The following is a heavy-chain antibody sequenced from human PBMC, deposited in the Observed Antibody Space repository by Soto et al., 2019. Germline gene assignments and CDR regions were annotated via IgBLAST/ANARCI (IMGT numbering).Heavy chain of an antibody. CDR1: GYTFTSYY. D-gene: IGHD3-9*01. Sequence: QVQLVQSGAEVKKPGASVKVSCKASGYTFTSYYMHWVRQAPGQGLEWMGIINPSGGSTSYAQKLQGRVTMTRDTSTSTVYMELSSLRSEDTAVYYCARSLVLRYFDWLLPRVFDIWGQGTMVTVSS. CDR2: INPSGGST. CDR3: ARSLVLRYFDWLLPRVFDI. V-gene: IGHV1-46*03. J-gene: IGHJ3*02.